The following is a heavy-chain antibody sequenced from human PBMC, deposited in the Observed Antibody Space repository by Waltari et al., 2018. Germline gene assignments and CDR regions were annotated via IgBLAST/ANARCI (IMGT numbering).Heavy chain of an antibody. CDR1: GVSIRSGGYF. Sequence: QVQLQESGPGLVKPSQTLSLTCDVSGVSIRSGGYFWSWVRQPAGKGLEWIGRVYSAGNTDHNPSRKSRATVSVDTSKNQFFLRLTFMAAADAAVYYCASFREYYDSSGNYFGAFDTWGQGTKVTVSS. J-gene: IGHJ3*02. CDR3: ASFREYYDSSGNYFGAFDT. CDR2: VYSAGNT. D-gene: IGHD3-22*01. V-gene: IGHV4-61*02.